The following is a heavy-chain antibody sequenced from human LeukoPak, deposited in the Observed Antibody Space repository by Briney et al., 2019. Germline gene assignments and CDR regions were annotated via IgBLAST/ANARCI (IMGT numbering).Heavy chain of an antibody. CDR1: GDSISSTNYY. CDR2: IYYSGST. J-gene: IGHJ4*02. V-gene: IGHV4-39*01. CDR3: ATSGWYLLPGVY. Sequence: SETLSLTCTVSGDSISSTNYYWGWNRQPPGKGLEWIGSIYYSGSTYYNPSLESRVTISVDTSKNQFSLKLSSVTAADTAVYYCATSGWYLLPGVYWGQGTLVTVSS. D-gene: IGHD6-19*01.